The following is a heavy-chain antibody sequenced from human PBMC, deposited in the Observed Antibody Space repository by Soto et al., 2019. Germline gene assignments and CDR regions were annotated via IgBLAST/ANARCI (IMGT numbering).Heavy chain of an antibody. V-gene: IGHV1-18*01. CDR2: ISAYNGNT. J-gene: IGHJ4*02. CDR3: ARVYRITMVRGELSEY. Sequence: QVQLVQSGAEVKKPGASVKVSCKASGYTFTSYGISWVRQAPGQGLEWRGWISAYNGNTTYAQKLQGRVTMTTDTSKSIAYMELRSLRSDDTAVYYCARVYRITMVRGELSEYWGQGTLVTVSS. D-gene: IGHD3-10*01. CDR1: GYTFTSYG.